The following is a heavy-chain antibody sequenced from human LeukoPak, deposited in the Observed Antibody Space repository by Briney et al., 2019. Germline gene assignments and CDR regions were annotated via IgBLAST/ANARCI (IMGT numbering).Heavy chain of an antibody. Sequence: GGSLRLSCAASGFTFSSYGMHWVRQAPGKGLEWVAFIRYDGSNEYYADSVKGRFTISRDNSKNTLYLQMNSLRAEDTAVYYCAKDRSSSRDWYYFDYWGQGTLVTVSS. D-gene: IGHD6-13*01. J-gene: IGHJ4*02. CDR3: AKDRSSSRDWYYFDY. CDR1: GFTFSSYG. V-gene: IGHV3-30*02. CDR2: IRYDGSNE.